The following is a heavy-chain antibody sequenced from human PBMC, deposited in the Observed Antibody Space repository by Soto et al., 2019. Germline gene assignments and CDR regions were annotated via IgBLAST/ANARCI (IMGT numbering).Heavy chain of an antibody. V-gene: IGHV5-51*01. D-gene: IGHD6-6*01. CDR2: IYPGDSDT. Sequence: GESVKISCKGSGYSFTSYWIGWVRQMPGKGLEWMGIIYPGDSDTRYSPSFQGQVTISADKSISTAYLQWSSLKASDTAMYYCARHLAARRENDAFDIWGQGTMVTVSS. J-gene: IGHJ3*02. CDR1: GYSFTSYW. CDR3: ARHLAARRENDAFDI.